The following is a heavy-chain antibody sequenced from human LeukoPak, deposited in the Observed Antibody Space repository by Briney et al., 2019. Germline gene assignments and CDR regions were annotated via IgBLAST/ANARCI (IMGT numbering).Heavy chain of an antibody. CDR2: INYSGST. J-gene: IGHJ4*02. D-gene: IGHD3-22*01. Sequence: TSSETLSLTCTVSGASIRSYYWNWLRQPPGKGLEWIGYINYSGSTNFTPSLKSRATISMDTSKHHFSLKLSSVTAADTAAYYCARDTRSYDSSGYHFFDFWGQGTLVTVSS. CDR1: GASIRSYY. V-gene: IGHV4-59*01. CDR3: ARDTRSYDSSGYHFFDF.